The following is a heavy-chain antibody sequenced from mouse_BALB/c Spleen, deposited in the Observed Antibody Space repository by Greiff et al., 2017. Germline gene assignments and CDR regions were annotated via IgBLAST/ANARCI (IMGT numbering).Heavy chain of an antibody. V-gene: IGHV5-9-1*01. CDR2: ISSGGSYT. CDR3: ARYYYGSSLYFDY. D-gene: IGHD1-1*01. CDR1: GFTFSSYA. J-gene: IGHJ2*01. Sequence: EVMLVESGGGLVKPGGSLKLSCAASGFTFSSYAMSWVRQTPEKRLEWVATISSGGSYTYYPDSVKGRFTISRDNAKNTLYLQMSSLRSEDTAMYYCARYYYGSSLYFDYWGQGTTLTVSS.